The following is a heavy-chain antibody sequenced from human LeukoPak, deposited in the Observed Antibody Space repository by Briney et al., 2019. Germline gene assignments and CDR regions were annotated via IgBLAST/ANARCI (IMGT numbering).Heavy chain of an antibody. V-gene: IGHV4-59*08. CDR1: GGPISSYY. Sequence: SETLSLTCTVSGGPISSYYWSWIRQPPGKGLEWIGYIYYSGSTNYNPSLKSRVTISVDTSKNQFSLKLSSVTAADTAVYYCARHARGIAALVNWFDPWGQGTLVTVSS. CDR2: IYYSGST. CDR3: ARHARGIAALVNWFDP. D-gene: IGHD6-6*01. J-gene: IGHJ5*02.